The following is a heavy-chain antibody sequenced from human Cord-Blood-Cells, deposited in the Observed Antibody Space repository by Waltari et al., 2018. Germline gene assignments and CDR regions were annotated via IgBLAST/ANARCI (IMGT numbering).Heavy chain of an antibody. CDR3: ARDSRRGATDY. CDR2: IYYSGST. V-gene: IGHV4-31*03. Sequence: QVQLQASGPGLVKPSQTLSLTCTVSGGSISSGGYYWRLIRQHPGKGREWIGYIYYSGSTYYNPSLKSRVTISVDTSKNQFSLKLSSVTAADTAVYYCARDSRRGATDYWGQGTLVTVSS. CDR1: GGSISSGGYY. D-gene: IGHD1-26*01. J-gene: IGHJ4*02.